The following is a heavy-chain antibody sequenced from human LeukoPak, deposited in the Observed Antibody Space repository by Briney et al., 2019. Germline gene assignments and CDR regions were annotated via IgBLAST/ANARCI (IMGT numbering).Heavy chain of an antibody. CDR2: IYHSGST. CDR1: GGSISSSNW. CDR3: ARSYSNYVHWYFDL. Sequence: KPSGTLSLTCAVSGGSISSSNWWSWVRQPPGKGLEWIGEIYHSGSTNYNPSLKSRVTISVDKSKNQFSLNLSSVTAADTAVYYCARSYSNYVHWYFDLWGRGALVTVSS. V-gene: IGHV4-4*02. D-gene: IGHD4-11*01. J-gene: IGHJ2*01.